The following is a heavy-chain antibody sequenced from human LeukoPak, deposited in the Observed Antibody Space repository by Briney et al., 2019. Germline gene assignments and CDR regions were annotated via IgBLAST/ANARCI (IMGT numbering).Heavy chain of an antibody. CDR1: GFTISYNY. CDR2: IYSNTSA. Sequence: GGSLRLSCAASGFTISYNYMSWVRQAPGKGLQWVSVIYSNTSAYYADSVKGRFTISRHNSKNTLYLQMTNLRAEDTAVYYCARDIPVDSRSSVPKPVRDSWGQGTLVTVSS. CDR3: ARDIPVDSRSSVPKPVRDS. V-gene: IGHV3-53*04. D-gene: IGHD6-6*01. J-gene: IGHJ5*02.